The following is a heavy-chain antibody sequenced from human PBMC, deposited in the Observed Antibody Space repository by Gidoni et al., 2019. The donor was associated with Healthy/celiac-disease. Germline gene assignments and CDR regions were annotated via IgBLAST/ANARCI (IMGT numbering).Heavy chain of an antibody. D-gene: IGHD6-13*01. CDR3: ARGSSSSWFFIDY. Sequence: EGQLVQSGGGLVMPGGSLGLSCAGWAFTVSNYSMNWVRQAPGKGLEWISYISRSSSTIYYADSVKGRFTISRDNAKNSVHLQMNSLSDDDTAVYYCARGSSSSWFFIDYWGQGTLVTVSS. CDR2: ISRSSSTI. CDR1: AFTVSNYS. V-gene: IGHV3-48*02. J-gene: IGHJ4*02.